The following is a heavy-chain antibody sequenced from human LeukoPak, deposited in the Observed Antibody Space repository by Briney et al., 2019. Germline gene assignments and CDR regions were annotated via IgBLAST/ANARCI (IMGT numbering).Heavy chain of an antibody. J-gene: IGHJ3*02. CDR1: GGSISSGDYY. CDR2: IYYSGST. D-gene: IGHD3-16*02. CDR3: ATPRALGELSLDDAFDI. Sequence: SETLSLTCTVSGGSISSGDYYWSWIRQPPGKGLEWIGYIYYSGSTYYNPSLKSRVTISVDTSKNQFSLKLSSVTAADTAVHYCATPRALGELSLDDAFDIWGQGTMVTVSS. V-gene: IGHV4-30-4*08.